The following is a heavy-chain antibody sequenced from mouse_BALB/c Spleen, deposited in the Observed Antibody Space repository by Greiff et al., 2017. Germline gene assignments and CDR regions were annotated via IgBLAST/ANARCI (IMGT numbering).Heavy chain of an antibody. J-gene: IGHJ3*01. D-gene: IGHD2-1*01. CDR3: ARKGGNWFAY. Sequence: EVQLQQSGPELVKPGASVKIPCKASGYTFTDYNMDWVKQSHGKSLEWIGDINPNNGGTIYNQKFKGKATLTVDKSSSTAYMELRSLTSEDTAVYYCARKGGNWFAYWGQGTLVTVSA. V-gene: IGHV1-18*01. CDR1: GYTFTDYN. CDR2: INPNNGGT.